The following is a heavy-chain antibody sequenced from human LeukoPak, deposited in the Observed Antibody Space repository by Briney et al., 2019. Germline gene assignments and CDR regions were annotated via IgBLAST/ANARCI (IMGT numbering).Heavy chain of an antibody. CDR2: MSYDGSNE. J-gene: IGHJ4*02. V-gene: IGHV3-30*18. Sequence: GGSLRLSCAASGFTFSSYWMHWVRQAPGKGLEWVALMSYDGSNEDYADSVKGRFTVSRDNSKDTLYLQMNSLRPEDTAVYYCAKEGRYHHFDSWGQGTLVTVSS. CDR3: AKEGRYHHFDS. D-gene: IGHD3-9*01. CDR1: GFTFSSYW.